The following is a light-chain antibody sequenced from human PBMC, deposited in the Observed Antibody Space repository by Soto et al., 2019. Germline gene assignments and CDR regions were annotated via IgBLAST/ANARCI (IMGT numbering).Light chain of an antibody. CDR2: KAS. V-gene: IGKV1-5*03. CDR1: QSISSW. J-gene: IGKJ2*01. Sequence: DIQMTQSPSTLSASVGDRVTITCRASQSISSWLAWYQQKPGKAPKLRIYKASSLESGVTSRFRGSGTGTEVTLTISSLQPDDFATDYCQQYNSLYTLGQGTKLEIK. CDR3: QQYNSLYT.